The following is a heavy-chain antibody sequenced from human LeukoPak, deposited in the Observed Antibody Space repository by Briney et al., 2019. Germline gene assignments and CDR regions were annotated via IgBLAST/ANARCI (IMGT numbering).Heavy chain of an antibody. CDR3: ARDQGGYCSSTSCYFYGMDV. Sequence: SVKVSCKASGGTFSSYAISWVRQAPGQGLEWMGGIIPIFGTANYAQKFQGRVTITADESTSTAYMELNSLRSEDTAVYYCARDQGGYCSSTSCYFYGMDVWGQGTTVTVSS. CDR1: GGTFSSYA. J-gene: IGHJ6*02. D-gene: IGHD2-2*01. CDR2: IIPIFGTA. V-gene: IGHV1-69*13.